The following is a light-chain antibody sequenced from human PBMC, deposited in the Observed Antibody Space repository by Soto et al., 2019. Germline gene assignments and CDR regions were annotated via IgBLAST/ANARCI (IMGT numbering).Light chain of an antibody. V-gene: IGLV2-8*01. Sequence: QSALAQPPSASGSPGRSVTIACTGTSSDVGGYNYVSWYQQHPGKAPKLLIYEVNKRPSGVPDRFSGSKSGNTASLTVSGLQAEDEADYYCSSYAGSSRLYVFGIGTKVTVL. CDR2: EVN. CDR3: SSYAGSSRLYV. CDR1: SSDVGGYNY. J-gene: IGLJ1*01.